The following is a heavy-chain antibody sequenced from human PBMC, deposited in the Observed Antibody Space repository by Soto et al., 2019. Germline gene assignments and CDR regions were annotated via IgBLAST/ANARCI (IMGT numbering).Heavy chain of an antibody. Sequence: GASVKVSCKASGYTFTSYAMHWVRQAPGQRLEWMGWINAGNGNTKYSQKFQGRVTITRDTSASTAYMELSSLRSEDTAVYYCARAGVRGVNIAAYWGQGTLVTVSS. V-gene: IGHV1-3*01. J-gene: IGHJ4*02. CDR2: INAGNGNT. CDR3: ARAGVRGVNIAAY. CDR1: GYTFTSYA. D-gene: IGHD3-10*01.